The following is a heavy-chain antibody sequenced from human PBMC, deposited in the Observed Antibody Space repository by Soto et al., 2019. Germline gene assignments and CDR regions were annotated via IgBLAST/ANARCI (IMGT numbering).Heavy chain of an antibody. CDR1: GDSSSSNSAA. Sequence: SQTLSLTCAISGDSSSSNSAAWNWIRQSPSRGLEWLGRTYYRSKWYNDYAVSVKSRITINPDTSKNQFSLQLNSVTPEDTAVYYCARELSSGRYGRKYYGIDVWGQGTTVTVSS. V-gene: IGHV6-1*01. J-gene: IGHJ6*02. D-gene: IGHD6-19*01. CDR3: ARELSSGRYGRKYYGIDV. CDR2: TYYRSKWYN.